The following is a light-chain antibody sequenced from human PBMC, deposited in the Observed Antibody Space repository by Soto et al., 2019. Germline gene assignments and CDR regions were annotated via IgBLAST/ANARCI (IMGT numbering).Light chain of an antibody. J-gene: IGKJ1*01. CDR2: GAS. V-gene: IGKV3-15*01. Sequence: EIVLTQSPDTLSVSPGERATLSVRASQSVSIDLAWYQQTPGQAPRLLIYGASTRATGVPPTFSGSASGTEFTLTISSLQSEDFTVYYCQQYNKWPLTFGQGTKVDIK. CDR1: QSVSID. CDR3: QQYNKWPLT.